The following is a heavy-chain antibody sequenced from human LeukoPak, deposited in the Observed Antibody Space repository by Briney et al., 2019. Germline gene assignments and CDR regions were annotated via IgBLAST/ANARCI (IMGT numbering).Heavy chain of an antibody. V-gene: IGHV3-30*04. J-gene: IGHJ4*02. CDR3: ARGYYESLFYFDY. Sequence: GGSLRLSCAASGFTFSSYAMRWVRQAPGKGLEWVAVISYDGSNKYYADSVKGRITISRDNSKNTLYLQMNSLRAKDTAVYYGARGYYESLFYFDYWGQGTLVTVSS. D-gene: IGHD3-22*01. CDR2: ISYDGSNK. CDR1: GFTFSSYA.